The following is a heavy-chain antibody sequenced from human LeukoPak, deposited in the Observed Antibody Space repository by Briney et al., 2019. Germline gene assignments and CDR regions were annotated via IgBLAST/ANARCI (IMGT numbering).Heavy chain of an antibody. V-gene: IGHV4-59*11. CDR3: ARGGYSYGYDY. Sequence: TSETLSLTCTVSGGSISSHYWSWIRQPPGKGLEWIGYIYYSGSTNYNPSLKSRVTISVDTSKNQFSLKLSSVTAADTAVYYCARGGYSYGYDYWGQGTLVTVSS. J-gene: IGHJ4*02. CDR2: IYYSGST. D-gene: IGHD5-18*01. CDR1: GGSISSHY.